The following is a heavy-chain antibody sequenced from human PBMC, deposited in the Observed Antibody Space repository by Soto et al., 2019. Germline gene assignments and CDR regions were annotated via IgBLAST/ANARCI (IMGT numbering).Heavy chain of an antibody. Sequence: ASVKISCKASGYTITGYYMHWVRQAPGQGLEWMGWINPNSGGTNYAQKFQGWVTMTRGTSISTAYMEPSRLRSDDTAVSYCATSSIAALSDAFDIWGQGTMVTVSS. CDR1: GYTITGYY. CDR2: INPNSGGT. V-gene: IGHV1-2*04. D-gene: IGHD6-6*01. CDR3: ATSSIAALSDAFDI. J-gene: IGHJ3*02.